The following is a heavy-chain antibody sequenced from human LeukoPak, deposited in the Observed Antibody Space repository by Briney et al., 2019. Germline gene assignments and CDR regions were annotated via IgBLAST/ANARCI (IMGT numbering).Heavy chain of an antibody. CDR3: ESDRGDASDI. CDR2: IYFGDST. J-gene: IGHJ3*02. D-gene: IGHD3-10*01. Sequence: GGPLRLSCAASGVSVNRNFLSWVRQAPGKGLEWVSVIYFGDSTFYADSVKGRFTISRDNSKNTVNLQMNDLRAEDTAVYYCESDRGDASDIWGQGTMVTVSS. V-gene: IGHV3-66*01. CDR1: GVSVNRNF.